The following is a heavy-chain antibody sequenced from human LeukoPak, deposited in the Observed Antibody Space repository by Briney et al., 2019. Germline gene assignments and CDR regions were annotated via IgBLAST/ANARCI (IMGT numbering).Heavy chain of an antibody. CDR3: ARMRAVGATKKFDY. D-gene: IGHD1-26*01. Sequence: KSGGSLRLSCAASGFTFSSGDMNWVRQAPGKGLEWVSSISSSTSYIYYADSMKGRFTISRDNAKNSLYLQMNSLRAEDTAVYYCARMRAVGATKKFDYWGQGTLVTVSS. CDR1: GFTFSSGD. CDR2: ISSSTSYI. J-gene: IGHJ4*02. V-gene: IGHV3-21*01.